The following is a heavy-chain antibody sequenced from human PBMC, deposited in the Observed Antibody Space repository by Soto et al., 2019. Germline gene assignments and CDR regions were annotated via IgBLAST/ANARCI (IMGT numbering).Heavy chain of an antibody. D-gene: IGHD4-17*01. CDR3: ASNYGDYRYCYGMDV. Sequence: QVQLVQSGAEVKKPGSSVKVSCKASGGTFSSYAISWVRQAPGQGLEWMAGIIPLFGTADYAQKFQGRVTITADECTSTAYMELSSLRSEDTAVYYCASNYGDYRYCYGMDVWCQGTTVTVSS. J-gene: IGHJ6*02. CDR1: GGTFSSYA. CDR2: IIPLFGTA. V-gene: IGHV1-69*12.